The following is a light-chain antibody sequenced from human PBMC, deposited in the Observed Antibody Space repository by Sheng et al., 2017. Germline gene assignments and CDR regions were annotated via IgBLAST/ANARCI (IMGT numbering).Light chain of an antibody. J-gene: IGKJ3*01. Sequence: EIVLTQSPATLSLSPGERATLSCRASQSVSSYLAWYQHKPGQAPRLLIYDVSKRATGIPARFSGSGSGTDFTLTISRLEPADFAVYYCQQYGTSIGFTFGPGTKVDLK. CDR2: DVS. V-gene: IGKV3-11*01. CDR1: QSVSSY. CDR3: QQYGTSIGFT.